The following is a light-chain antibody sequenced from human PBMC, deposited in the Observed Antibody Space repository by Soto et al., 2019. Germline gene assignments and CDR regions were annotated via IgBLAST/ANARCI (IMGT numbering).Light chain of an antibody. CDR3: ISYTSSSTLVV. CDR1: SSDVGGYNY. CDR2: DVS. J-gene: IGLJ2*01. V-gene: IGLV2-14*01. Sequence: QSALTQPASVSGSPGQSITISCTGTSSDVGGYNYVSWYQQHPGKAPKLMIYDVSIRPSGVSNRFSGSKSGNTASLTISGLQAEEEADYYCISYTSSSTLVVFGGGTKLTVL.